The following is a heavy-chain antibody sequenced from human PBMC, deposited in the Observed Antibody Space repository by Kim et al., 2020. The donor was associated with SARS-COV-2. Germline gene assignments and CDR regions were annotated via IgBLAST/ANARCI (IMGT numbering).Heavy chain of an antibody. Sequence: GGSLRLSCAASGFTVSSNYMSWVRQAPGKGLEWVSVIYSGGSTYYADSVKGRFTISRDNSKNTLYLQMNSLRAEDTAVYYCARYMIAARGYYYYGMDVWGQGTTVTVSS. V-gene: IGHV3-66*01. J-gene: IGHJ6*02. CDR2: IYSGGST. D-gene: IGHD6-6*01. CDR1: GFTVSSNY. CDR3: ARYMIAARGYYYYGMDV.